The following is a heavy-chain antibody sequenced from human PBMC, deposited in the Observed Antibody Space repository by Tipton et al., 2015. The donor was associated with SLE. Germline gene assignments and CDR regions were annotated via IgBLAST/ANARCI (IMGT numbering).Heavy chain of an antibody. J-gene: IGHJ5*02. CDR2: IYYSGST. V-gene: IGHV4-59*01. Sequence: TLSLTCTVSGGSISSYYWSWIRQPPGKGLEWIGYIYYSGSTNYNPSLKSRVTISVDTPKNQFSLKLSSVTAADTAVYYCARDSNWFDPWGQGTLVTVSS. CDR1: GGSISSYY. CDR3: ARDSNWFDP.